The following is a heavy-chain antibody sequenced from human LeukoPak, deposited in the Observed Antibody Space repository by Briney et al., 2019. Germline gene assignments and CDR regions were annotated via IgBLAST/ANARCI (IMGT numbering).Heavy chain of an antibody. CDR2: INPSGGST. Sequence: ASVKVSCKASGYSFTSYYMHWVRQAPGQGLEWMGIINPSGGSTSYAQKFQGRVTMTRDTSTGTVYMELSSLRSEDTAVYYCARWSPTRRTFDYWGQGTLVTVSS. CDR3: ARWSPTRRTFDY. CDR1: GYSFTSYY. V-gene: IGHV1-46*01. D-gene: IGHD4-11*01. J-gene: IGHJ4*02.